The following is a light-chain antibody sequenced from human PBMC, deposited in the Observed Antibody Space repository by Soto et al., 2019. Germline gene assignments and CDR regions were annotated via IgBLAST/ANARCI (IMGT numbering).Light chain of an antibody. CDR1: QGISNY. V-gene: IGKV1-27*01. CDR3: QQYNTYST. Sequence: DIQMTHSPSTLSASVGDIVTITCRASQGISNYLAWYQQKPGKVPKLLIYAASTLQSGVPSRFSGGGSGTEFTLTISSLQPDDFATYYCQQYNTYSTCGQGTRLEIK. J-gene: IGKJ5*01. CDR2: AAS.